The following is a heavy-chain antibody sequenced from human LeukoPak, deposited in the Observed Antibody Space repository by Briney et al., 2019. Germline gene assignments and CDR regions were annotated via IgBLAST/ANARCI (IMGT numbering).Heavy chain of an antibody. CDR2: INPNSGGT. V-gene: IGHV1-2*02. J-gene: IGHJ4*02. D-gene: IGHD6-13*01. CDR1: GYTFTGYY. Sequence: ASVKVSCKASGYTFTGYYMHWVRQAPGQGLEWMGWINPNSGGTKYAQKFQGRVTMTRDTSISTANMELSRLGSDDTAVYYCARDIAAAGTNDYWGQGILVTVSS. CDR3: ARDIAAAGTNDY.